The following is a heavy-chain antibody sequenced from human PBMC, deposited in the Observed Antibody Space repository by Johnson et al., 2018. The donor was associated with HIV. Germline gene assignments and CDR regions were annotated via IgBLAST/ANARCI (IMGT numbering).Heavy chain of an antibody. Sequence: QVQLVESGGGVVQPGRSLRLSCAASGFTFSTYGMHWVRPAPGQGLEWVAVMWYDGSNSYYADSVKGRFPISRDNSKNTLYLQMNSLRAEDTAVYYCAKDQWSSSWTNDAFDIWGQGTMVTVSS. CDR2: MWYDGSNS. CDR1: GFTFSTYG. J-gene: IGHJ3*02. D-gene: IGHD6-13*01. V-gene: IGHV3-33*06. CDR3: AKDQWSSSWTNDAFDI.